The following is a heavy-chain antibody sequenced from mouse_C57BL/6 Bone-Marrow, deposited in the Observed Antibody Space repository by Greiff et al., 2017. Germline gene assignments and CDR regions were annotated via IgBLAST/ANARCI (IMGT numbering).Heavy chain of an antibody. CDR2: INPGSGGT. CDR3: ARFYYYGSSLFDY. J-gene: IGHJ2*01. V-gene: IGHV1-54*01. D-gene: IGHD1-1*01. CDR1: GYAFTNYL. Sequence: VQLQQSGAELVRPGTSVKVSCKASGYAFTNYLIEWVKQRPGQGLAWIGVINPGSGGTNYNEKFKGKATLTADKSSSTAYMQLSSLTSEDSAVYFCARFYYYGSSLFDYWGQGTTLTVSS.